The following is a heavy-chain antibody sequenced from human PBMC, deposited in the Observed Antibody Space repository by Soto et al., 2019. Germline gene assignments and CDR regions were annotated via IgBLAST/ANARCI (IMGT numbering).Heavy chain of an antibody. Sequence: EVQLLESGGVLVQPGGSLRLSFAASGFTFSNFAMFWVRQAPGKGLVCVSSISRTGGAAHYADSVNGRFTISRDNSKNKLFLQMDSLSAEDTAVYYCAKAYDAIWVSYPRELAYWGQGTLVKVSS. CDR1: GFTFSNFA. V-gene: IGHV3-23*01. CDR2: ISRTGGAA. CDR3: AKAYDAIWVSYPRELAY. J-gene: IGHJ4*02. D-gene: IGHD3-16*02.